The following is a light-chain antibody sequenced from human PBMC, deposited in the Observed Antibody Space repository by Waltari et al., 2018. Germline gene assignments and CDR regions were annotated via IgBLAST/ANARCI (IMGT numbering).Light chain of an antibody. CDR1: SSDVGSYNL. J-gene: IGLJ3*02. Sequence: QSALTQPASVSGSPGQSITISCTGTSSDVGSYNLVSWYQQDPGKAPKLMISEVTKRPSGVSQRCSGSKYGNAASLTISGLQAEDEADYYCCSYAGGSTPWVFGGGTKLTVL. CDR3: CSYAGGSTPWV. CDR2: EVT. V-gene: IGLV2-23*02.